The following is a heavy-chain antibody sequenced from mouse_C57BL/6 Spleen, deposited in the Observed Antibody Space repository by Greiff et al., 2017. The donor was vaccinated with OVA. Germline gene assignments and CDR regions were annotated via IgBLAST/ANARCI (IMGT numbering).Heavy chain of an antibody. J-gene: IGHJ2*01. CDR3: TREGAFLFYYFDY. D-gene: IGHD3-1*01. Sequence: VQLQQPGAELVKPGASVKMSCKASGYTSTSYWITWVKQRPGQGLEWIGDIYPGSGSTNYNEKFKSKATLTVDTSSSTAYMQRSSLTSEDSAVYYCTREGAFLFYYFDYWGQGTTLTVSS. CDR1: GYTSTSYW. CDR2: IYPGSGST. V-gene: IGHV1-55*01.